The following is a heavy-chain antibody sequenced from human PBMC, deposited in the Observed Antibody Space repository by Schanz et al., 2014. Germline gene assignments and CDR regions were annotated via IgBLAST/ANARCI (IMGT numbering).Heavy chain of an antibody. J-gene: IGHJ4*02. CDR2: ISGSGGST. Sequence: EVQLLESGGGLVRPGGSLRLSCAASGFTFSSYTMNWVRQAPGKGLEWVSAISGSGGSTVYADSVKGRFTISRDNSRATLFLQMDSLRAADTAIYYCAKDLISGWSGFDYWGQGTLVTVSS. CDR3: AKDLISGWSGFDY. CDR1: GFTFSSYT. D-gene: IGHD6-19*01. V-gene: IGHV3-23*01.